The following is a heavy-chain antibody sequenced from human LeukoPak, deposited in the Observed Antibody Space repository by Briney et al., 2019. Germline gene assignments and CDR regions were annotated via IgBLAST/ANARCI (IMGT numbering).Heavy chain of an antibody. CDR1: GFTFSTYG. CDR2: IQYEGSNK. D-gene: IGHD6-25*01. CDR3: VKEVLGQKRLEHY. Sequence: PGGSLRLSCAASGFTFSTYGMHWVRQAAGKGLEWVAFIQYEGSNKVYGDSVKGRFTISRDNSKNTLYLQMNSLRPEYTAVYYCVKEVLGQKRLEHYWGQGPLLPLPS. J-gene: IGHJ4*02. V-gene: IGHV3-30*02.